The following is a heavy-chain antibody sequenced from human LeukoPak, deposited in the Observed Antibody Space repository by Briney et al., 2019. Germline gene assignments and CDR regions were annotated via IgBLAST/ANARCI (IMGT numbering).Heavy chain of an antibody. CDR1: GGSISSYY. CDR2: IYYSGST. Sequence: PSETLSLTCTVSGGSISSYYWCWIRQPPGKGLEWIGYIYYSGSTNYNPSLKSRVTISVDTSKNQFSLKLSSLTAADTAVYYCARDAAGMIDYWGQGTLVTVSS. D-gene: IGHD1-1*01. J-gene: IGHJ4*02. CDR3: ARDAAGMIDY. V-gene: IGHV4-59*01.